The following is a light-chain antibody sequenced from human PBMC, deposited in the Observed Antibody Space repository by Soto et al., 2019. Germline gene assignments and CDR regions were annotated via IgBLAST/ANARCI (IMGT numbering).Light chain of an antibody. CDR2: GAS. CDR3: QQYGSSPTT. V-gene: IGKV3-20*01. J-gene: IGKJ1*01. Sequence: TVSPGGTVTLTCGSSAGDVTSGHYPYWFQQKPGQAPRRLIFGASFRATGIPDRFSGSGSGTDFTLTISRLEPEDVAVYYCQQYGSSPTTFGQGTKVDIK. CDR1: AGDVTSG.